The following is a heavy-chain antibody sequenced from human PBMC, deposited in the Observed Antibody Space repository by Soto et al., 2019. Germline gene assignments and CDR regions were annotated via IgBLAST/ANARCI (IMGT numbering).Heavy chain of an antibody. V-gene: IGHV3-33*01. CDR3: ATGNMRAGASQGAYGMDV. J-gene: IGHJ6*02. Sequence: QVQLVESGGGVVQPGRSLRLSCAASGFTFSSYGMHWVRQAPGKGLEWVAVIWYDGSNKYYADSVKGRFTISRDNSKNTLYLQMNSLRAEDTAVYYCATGNMRAGASQGAYGMDVWGQGTTVTVSS. CDR1: GFTFSSYG. CDR2: IWYDGSNK. D-gene: IGHD1-26*01.